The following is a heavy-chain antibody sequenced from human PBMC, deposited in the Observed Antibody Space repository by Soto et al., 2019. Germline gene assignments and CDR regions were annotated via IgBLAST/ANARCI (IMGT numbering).Heavy chain of an antibody. D-gene: IGHD3-10*01. V-gene: IGHV2-5*02. CDR2: IYWDDDK. CDR3: VHLGPITMVRGDNYDY. J-gene: IGHJ4*02. Sequence: SGPTLVNPTQTLTLTCTFSGFSLSTSGVGVGRIRQPPGKALEWLALIYWDDDKRYSPSLKSRLTITKDTSTNQVVLTMTYMVPVDTASYFCVHLGPITMVRGDNYDYWGQGTLVTVSS. CDR1: GFSLSTSGVG.